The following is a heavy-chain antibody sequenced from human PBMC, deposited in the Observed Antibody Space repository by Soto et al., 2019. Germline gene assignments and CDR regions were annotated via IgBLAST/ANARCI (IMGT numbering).Heavy chain of an antibody. V-gene: IGHV3-7*01. J-gene: IGHJ4*02. CDR3: AREGGGKWWYPEYYFDY. CDR2: IKQDGSEK. Sequence: GGSLRLSCAASGFTFSSYWMSWVRQAPGKGLEWVANIKQDGSEKYYVDSVKGRFTISRDNAKNSLYLQMNSLRAEDTAVYYCAREGGGKWWYPEYYFDYWGQGTLVTVSS. D-gene: IGHD2-15*01. CDR1: GFTFSSYW.